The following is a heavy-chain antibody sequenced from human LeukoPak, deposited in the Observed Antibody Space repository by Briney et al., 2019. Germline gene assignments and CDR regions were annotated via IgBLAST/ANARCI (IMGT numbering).Heavy chain of an antibody. J-gene: IGHJ5*02. V-gene: IGHV4-38-2*02. CDR1: GHFISSDYY. Sequence: SETLSLTCTVSGHFISSDYYWGWNRQPPGKGLEWIGSIYHSGGTYYNPSLKSRVTISVDTSKNQFSLKLSSVTAADTAVYYCARGVTMIGRLRFDPWGQGTLVTVSS. D-gene: IGHD3-22*01. CDR3: ARGVTMIGRLRFDP. CDR2: IYHSGGT.